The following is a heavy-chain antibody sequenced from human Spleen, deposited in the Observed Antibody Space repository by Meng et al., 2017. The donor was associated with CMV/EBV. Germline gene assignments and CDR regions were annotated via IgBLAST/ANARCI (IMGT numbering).Heavy chain of an antibody. V-gene: IGHV1-18*01. D-gene: IGHD2-2*01. J-gene: IGHJ4*02. CDR3: ARGGMMWRSGIVVEPAAAFDF. CDR2: ISDYNGNT. Sequence: SYCVSWVRQEPGQGLEVMGWISDYNGNTNYAQNFQGRGTMTTDSSTSTAFMELRGLRSDDTAVYYCARGGMMWRSGIVVEPAAAFDFWGQGTLVTVSS. CDR1: SYC.